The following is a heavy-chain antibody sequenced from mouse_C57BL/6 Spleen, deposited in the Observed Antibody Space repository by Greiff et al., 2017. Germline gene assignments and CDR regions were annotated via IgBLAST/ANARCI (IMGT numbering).Heavy chain of an antibody. D-gene: IGHD1-1*01. CDR2: IYPRSGNT. Sequence: VMLVESGAELARPGASVKLSCKASGYTFTSYGISWVKQRTGQGLEWIGEIYPRSGNTYYNEKFKGKATLTADKSSSTAYMELRSLTSEDSAVYFCALTTVVAHYFDYWGQGTTLTVSS. V-gene: IGHV1-81*01. J-gene: IGHJ2*01. CDR3: ALTTVVAHYFDY. CDR1: GYTFTSYG.